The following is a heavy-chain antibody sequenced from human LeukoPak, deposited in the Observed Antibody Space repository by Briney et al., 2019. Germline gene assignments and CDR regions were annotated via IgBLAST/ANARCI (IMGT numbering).Heavy chain of an antibody. CDR3: ARGDTGFDP. CDR1: GFTFSSYA. D-gene: IGHD3-16*01. V-gene: IGHV3-23*01. Sequence: GGSLRLSCAASGFTFSSYAMSWVRQAPGKGLEWVSGISGSGGVTYYADSVKGRFTISRDNAKNTLYLQMNSLRAEDTAVYYCARGDTGFDPWGQGTLVTVSS. J-gene: IGHJ5*02. CDR2: ISGSGGVT.